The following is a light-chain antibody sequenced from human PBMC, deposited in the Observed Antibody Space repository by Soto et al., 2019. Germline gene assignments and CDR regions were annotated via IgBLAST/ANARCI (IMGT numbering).Light chain of an antibody. CDR3: QHYDGYSALT. CDR2: GAS. Sequence: DIQMTQSPSTLSASVGDRVIITCRASQSISSWLAWYQQKPGKAPKLLIYGASSLDSGVPSRFSGSRSGTEFTLTISSLQPDDFAPYYCQHYDGYSALTFGGGTKVEIK. CDR1: QSISSW. V-gene: IGKV1-5*03. J-gene: IGKJ4*01.